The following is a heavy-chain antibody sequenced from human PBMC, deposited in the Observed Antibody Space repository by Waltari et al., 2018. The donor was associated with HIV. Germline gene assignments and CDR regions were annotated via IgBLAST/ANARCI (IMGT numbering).Heavy chain of an antibody. Sequence: QLQLQESGPGLVKSSETLSLTCPVSGGSMTSSSYYWGWIRQTPGKGLEWIGSMSYSGSTYNNASLRSRLTISVDTSKNQFSLKLTSVTAADTAMYYCARSFSGYSNYFDPWGQGTLVTVSS. V-gene: IGHV4-39*01. CDR1: GGSMTSSSYY. CDR2: MSYSGST. CDR3: ARSFSGYSNYFDP. D-gene: IGHD4-4*01. J-gene: IGHJ5*02.